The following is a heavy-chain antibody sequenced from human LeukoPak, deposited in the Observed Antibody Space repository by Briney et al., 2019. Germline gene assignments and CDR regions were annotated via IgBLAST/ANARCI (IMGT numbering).Heavy chain of an antibody. V-gene: IGHV3-23*01. CDR3: AKDRLGYCSSTSCRPYGMDV. J-gene: IGHJ6*04. Sequence: GGSLRLSCAASGFTFSSYAMSWVRQAPGKGLEWVSAISGSGGSTYYAGSVKGRFTISRDNSKNTLYLQMNSLRAEDTAVYYCAKDRLGYCSSTSCRPYGMDVWGKGTTVTVSS. CDR1: GFTFSSYA. D-gene: IGHD2-2*01. CDR2: ISGSGGST.